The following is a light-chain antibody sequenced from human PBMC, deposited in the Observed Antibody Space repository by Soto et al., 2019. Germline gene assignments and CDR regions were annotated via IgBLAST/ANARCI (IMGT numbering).Light chain of an antibody. V-gene: IGKV1-5*01. J-gene: IGKJ1*01. Sequence: DIQITQSPSTLSASVGDRVTIACLASQSISSWLAWYQQRPGKTPKLLIYDASTLESGVPSRFSGSGSGTEFTLTIGSLQPDDFATYYCQQYNTYSWTFGQGTKVDI. CDR1: QSISSW. CDR2: DAS. CDR3: QQYNTYSWT.